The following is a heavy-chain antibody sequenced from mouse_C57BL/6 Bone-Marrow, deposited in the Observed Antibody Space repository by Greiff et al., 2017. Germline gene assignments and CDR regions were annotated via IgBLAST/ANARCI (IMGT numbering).Heavy chain of an antibody. CDR1: GYTFTDYE. J-gene: IGHJ4*01. D-gene: IGHD2-3*01. CDR2: IDPETGGT. CDR3: TRGDLYDGYYDYAMDY. V-gene: IGHV1-15*01. Sequence: VQLQQSGAELVRPGASVTLSCKASGYTFTDYEMHWVKQTPVHGLEWIGAIDPETGGTAYNQKFKGKAILTADKSTSTAYMELRSLTSDDSAVYYVTRGDLYDGYYDYAMDYWGQGTSVTVSS.